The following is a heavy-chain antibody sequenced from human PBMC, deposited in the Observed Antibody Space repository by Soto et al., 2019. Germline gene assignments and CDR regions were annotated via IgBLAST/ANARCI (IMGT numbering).Heavy chain of an antibody. CDR1: GGSFSGYY. D-gene: IGHD1-26*01. CDR2: INHSGST. CDR3: ARRYGSAIDY. V-gene: IGHV4-34*01. J-gene: IGHJ4*02. Sequence: SETLSLTCAVYGGSFSGYYWSWIRQPPGKGLEWIGEINHSGSTNYNPSLKSRVNKSVDTSKNQFSLKLSSVTAADTAVYYCARRYGSAIDYWGQGTLVTVSS.